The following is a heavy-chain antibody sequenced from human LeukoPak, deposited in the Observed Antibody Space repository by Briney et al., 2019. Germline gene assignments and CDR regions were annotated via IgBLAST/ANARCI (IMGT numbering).Heavy chain of an antibody. D-gene: IGHD2-15*01. CDR2: ISSSSSYI. Sequence: PGGSLRLSCAASGFTFSSYSMNWVRQAPGKGLEWVSSISSSSSYIYYADSVKGRFTISRDNAKNSLYLQMNSLRAEDTAVYYCATGIVVVAATENDYWGQGTLVTVSS. CDR3: ATGIVVVAATENDY. J-gene: IGHJ4*02. CDR1: GFTFSSYS. V-gene: IGHV3-21*01.